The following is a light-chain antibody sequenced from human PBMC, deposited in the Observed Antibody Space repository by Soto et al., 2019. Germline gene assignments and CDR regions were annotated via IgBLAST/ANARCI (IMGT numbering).Light chain of an antibody. CDR1: QAIGSW. V-gene: IGKV1D-16*01. Sequence: DIPMTQSPSSLSASVGDRVTITCRASQAIGSWLAWYQQKPGKAPTSLIYAASNLQTEVPSRFSGSGSGTDFTLTISGLQPEDAANYYCQQYNSYPLTFGGGTMVEIK. CDR3: QQYNSYPLT. J-gene: IGKJ4*01. CDR2: AAS.